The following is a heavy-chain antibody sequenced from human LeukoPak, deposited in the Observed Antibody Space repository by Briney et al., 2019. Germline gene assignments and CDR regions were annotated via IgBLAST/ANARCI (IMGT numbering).Heavy chain of an antibody. CDR2: ISAYNGNT. Sequence: GASVKVSCKASGYTFTSYGISWVRQAPGQGLEWMGWISAYNGNTNYAQKFQGRVTMTRDTSTSTVYMELSSLRSEDTAVYYCARDGGYYDFWSLMGYWGQGTLVTVSS. CDR1: GYTFTSYG. D-gene: IGHD3-3*01. J-gene: IGHJ4*02. V-gene: IGHV1-18*01. CDR3: ARDGGYYDFWSLMGY.